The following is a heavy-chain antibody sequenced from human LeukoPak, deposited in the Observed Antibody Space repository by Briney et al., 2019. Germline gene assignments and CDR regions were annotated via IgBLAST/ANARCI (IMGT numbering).Heavy chain of an antibody. V-gene: IGHV3-49*04. CDR2: IRSKAYGGTT. CDR3: ARDLSGVTGYTYGRGIDY. J-gene: IGHJ4*02. CDR1: GFTFGDYA. Sequence: SGGSLRLSCTASGFTFGDYAMSWVRQAPGKGLEWVGFIRSKAYGGTTEYAASVKGRFTISRDNAKTSLYLQMNSLRAEDTAVYYCARDLSGVTGYTYGRGIDYWGQGTLVTVSS. D-gene: IGHD5-18*01.